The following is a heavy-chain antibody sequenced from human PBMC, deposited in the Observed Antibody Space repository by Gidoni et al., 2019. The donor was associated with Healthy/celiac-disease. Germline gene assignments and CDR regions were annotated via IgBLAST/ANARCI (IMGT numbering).Heavy chain of an antibody. CDR3: AKDMVRGVRGYYYYYYGMDV. CDR2: ISGSGGST. CDR1: AFTFSSYA. D-gene: IGHD3-10*01. Sequence: EVQLVESGGGLVQPGGSLRLSCAASAFTFSSYAMSWVRQAPGKGLEWVSAISGSGGSTYYADSVKGRFTISRDNSKNTLYLQMNSLRAEDTAVYYCAKDMVRGVRGYYYYYYGMDVWGQGTTVTVSS. V-gene: IGHV3-23*04. J-gene: IGHJ6*01.